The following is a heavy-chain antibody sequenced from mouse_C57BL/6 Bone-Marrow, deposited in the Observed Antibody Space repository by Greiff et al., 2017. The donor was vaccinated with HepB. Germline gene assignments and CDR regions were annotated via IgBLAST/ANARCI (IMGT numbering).Heavy chain of an antibody. CDR1: GYTFTSYW. J-gene: IGHJ1*03. D-gene: IGHD1-1*01. V-gene: IGHV1-7*01. CDR2: INPSSGYT. CDR3: SRRGTYGTLYWYFDV. Sequence: QVQLQQSGAELAKPGASVKLSCKASGYTFTSYWMHWVKQRPGQGLEWIGYINPSSGYTKYNQKFNDKATLTADKSSITAYMQLSSLTYEDSAVYYCSRRGTYGTLYWYFDVWGTGTTITVSS.